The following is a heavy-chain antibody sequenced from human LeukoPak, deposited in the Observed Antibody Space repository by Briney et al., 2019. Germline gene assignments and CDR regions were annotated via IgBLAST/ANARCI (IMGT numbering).Heavy chain of an antibody. CDR3: ARRVYYYDSSGPSGAYYYGMDV. CDR1: GDSVSSNSAA. D-gene: IGHD3-22*01. V-gene: IGHV6-1*01. Sequence: SQTLSLTCAISGDSVSSNSAAWNWSRQSPSRGFEWLGRTYYRSKWYNDYAVSVKSRITINPDTSKNQFSLLLNSVTPEDTAVYYCARRVYYYDSSGPSGAYYYGMDVWGQGTTVTVSS. CDR2: TYYRSKWYN. J-gene: IGHJ6*02.